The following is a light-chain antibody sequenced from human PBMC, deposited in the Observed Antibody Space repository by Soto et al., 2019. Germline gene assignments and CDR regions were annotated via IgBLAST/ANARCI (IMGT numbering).Light chain of an antibody. CDR1: QGISNY. J-gene: IGKJ1*01. CDR3: QKYDSAPWT. Sequence: IQMTQSPSSLPASVRDRATITCRATQGISNYLAWYQQKPWKVPKLLIYAASTLQSGVPSRFSGSGSGTDFTLTISSLQPEDGATYDCQKYDSAPWTFGQGTKVEIK. V-gene: IGKV1-27*01. CDR2: AAS.